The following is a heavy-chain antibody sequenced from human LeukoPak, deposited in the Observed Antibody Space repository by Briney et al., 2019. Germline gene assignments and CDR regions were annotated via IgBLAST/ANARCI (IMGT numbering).Heavy chain of an antibody. CDR2: MNPNSGNT. V-gene: IGHV1-8*01. D-gene: IGHD4-17*01. J-gene: IGHJ4*02. Sequence: ASVKVSCKASGYTFTSYDINWVRQATGQGLEWMGWMNPNSGNTGYAQKFRGRVTMTRNTSISTAYMELSSLRSEDTAVYYCARGSFYGEGFDYWGQGTLVTVSS. CDR3: ARGSFYGEGFDY. CDR1: GYTFTSYD.